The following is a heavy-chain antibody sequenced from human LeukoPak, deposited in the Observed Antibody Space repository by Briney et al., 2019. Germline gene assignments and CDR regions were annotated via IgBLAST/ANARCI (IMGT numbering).Heavy chain of an antibody. CDR2: IKQDETEK. J-gene: IGHJ4*02. Sequence: ETLSLTCTVSGGSISSSGYYWGWVRQPPGKGLEWVANIKQDETEKFYLGSVKGRFTISRDNAKNSLYLQMNSLRVEDTALYYCVRLGSTSPGNWYKLFDQWGQGTLVTVSS. CDR3: VRLGSTSPGNWYKLFDQ. CDR1: GGSISSSGYY. V-gene: IGHV3-7*03. D-gene: IGHD2-2*01.